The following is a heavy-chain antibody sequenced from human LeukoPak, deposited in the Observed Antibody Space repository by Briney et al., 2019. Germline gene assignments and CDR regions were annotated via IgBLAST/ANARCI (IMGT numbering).Heavy chain of an antibody. Sequence: SETLSLTCIVSGYSISSNYYWGWIRQPPGKGLEWIGSIYYSGSTYYNPSLKSRVTISVDTSKNQFSLKLSSVTAADTAVYYCASVYGDYILRYYYYMDVWGKGTTVTVSS. CDR2: IYYSGST. CDR3: ASVYGDYILRYYYYMDV. CDR1: GYSISSNYY. J-gene: IGHJ6*03. V-gene: IGHV4-38-2*02. D-gene: IGHD4-17*01.